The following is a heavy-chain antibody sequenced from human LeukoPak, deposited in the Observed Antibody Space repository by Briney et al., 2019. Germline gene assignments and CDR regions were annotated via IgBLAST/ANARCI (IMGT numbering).Heavy chain of an antibody. CDR1: GFTFSSYG. V-gene: IGHV3-30*02. J-gene: IGHJ4*02. Sequence: GGSLRLSCAASGFTFSSYGMHWVRQAPGKGLEWVAFIRYDGSNKYYADSVKGRFTISRDNSKNTLYLQMNSLRAEDTAVYYCAKDNWNDPGWFVYWGQGTLVTVSS. CDR2: IRYDGSNK. CDR3: AKDNWNDPGWFVY. D-gene: IGHD1-20*01.